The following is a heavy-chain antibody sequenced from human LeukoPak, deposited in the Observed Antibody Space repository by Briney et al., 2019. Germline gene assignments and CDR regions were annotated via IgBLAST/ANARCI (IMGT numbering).Heavy chain of an antibody. V-gene: IGHV4-39*07. Sequence: PSETLSLTCTVSGGSISSSSYYWGWIRQPPGKGLEWIGSIYYSGSTYYNPSLKSRVTISVDTSKNQFSLKLSSVTAADTAVYYCARQQLGAFDIWGQGTMVTVSS. D-gene: IGHD6-13*01. CDR2: IYYSGST. CDR1: GGSISSSSYY. CDR3: ARQQLGAFDI. J-gene: IGHJ3*02.